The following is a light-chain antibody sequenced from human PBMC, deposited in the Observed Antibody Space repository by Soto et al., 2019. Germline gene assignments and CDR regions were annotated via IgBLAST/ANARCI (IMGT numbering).Light chain of an antibody. CDR2: EVS. CDR3: SSYSISTAYL. Sequence: QSVLAPPASVSGSPGQSSTIACTGTGSDVGGYDYVSWYQLHPGKAPKLMVFEVSNRPSGVSYRFSGSKSGNTASLTISGLQAEDEADYFCSSYSISTAYLFGTGTKVTVL. V-gene: IGLV2-14*01. CDR1: GSDVGGYDY. J-gene: IGLJ1*01.